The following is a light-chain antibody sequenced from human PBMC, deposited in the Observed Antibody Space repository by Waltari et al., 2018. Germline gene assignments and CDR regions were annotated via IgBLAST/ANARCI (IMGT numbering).Light chain of an antibody. CDR3: SSYAGSNNYV. V-gene: IGLV2-8*01. CDR1: SSDVGGYNY. CDR2: EVS. J-gene: IGLJ1*01. Sequence: QSALTQPPSASGSPGQSVTISCTGTSSDVGGYNYVSWYQQHPGKAPKVMIYEVSKRPSGVPARFSGSKSGNAASLTGSGLQAEDEADYYCSSYAGSNNYVFGTGTKVTVL.